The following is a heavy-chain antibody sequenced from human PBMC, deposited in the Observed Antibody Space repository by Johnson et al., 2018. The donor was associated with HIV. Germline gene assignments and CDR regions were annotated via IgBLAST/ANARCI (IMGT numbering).Heavy chain of an antibody. V-gene: IGHV3-30*18. CDR3: AKDNIVVVSRDAFDI. D-gene: IGHD2-15*01. CDR2: ISYAGSNQ. CDR1: AFTVSDNY. J-gene: IGHJ3*02. Sequence: QVQLVESGGGLVQPGGSLRLSCAASAFTVSDNYLSWVRQAPGKGLEWVAVISYAGSNQYYADTVKGLFTISSDNSKNTLYLQMNSLRAEDTAVYYCAKDNIVVVSRDAFDIWGQGTMVTVSS.